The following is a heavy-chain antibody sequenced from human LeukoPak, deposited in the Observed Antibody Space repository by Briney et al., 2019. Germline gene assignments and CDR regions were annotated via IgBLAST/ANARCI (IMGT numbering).Heavy chain of an antibody. V-gene: IGHV3-21*04. CDR1: GFTFDDYG. J-gene: IGHJ4*02. CDR3: AKRSGINYGYFDS. Sequence: GGSLRLSCAASGFTFDDYGMSWVRQAPGKGLEWVSSISSSSSYIYHADSVKGRFTISRDNAKNSLYLQMNSLRSEDTAVYYCAKRSGINYGYFDSWGQGTLVTVSS. D-gene: IGHD1-26*01. CDR2: ISSSSSYI.